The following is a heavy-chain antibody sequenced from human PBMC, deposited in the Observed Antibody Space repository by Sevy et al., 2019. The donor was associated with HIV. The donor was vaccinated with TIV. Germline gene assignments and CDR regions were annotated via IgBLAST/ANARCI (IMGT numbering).Heavy chain of an antibody. D-gene: IGHD1-26*01. CDR3: AGENAWGRGYS. J-gene: IGHJ4*02. Sequence: SETLSLTCTVSGGSITSLYWNWIRQPPGKGLEWFANLFYYGHIIYNPSLKSRVTLSLDTSKNQFSLRLSSVTAADTAMYYCAGENAWGRGYSWGQGTLVTVSS. CDR1: GGSITSLY. V-gene: IGHV4-59*08. CDR2: LFYYGHI.